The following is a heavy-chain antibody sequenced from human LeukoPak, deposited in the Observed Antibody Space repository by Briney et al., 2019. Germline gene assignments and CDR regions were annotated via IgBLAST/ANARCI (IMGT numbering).Heavy chain of an antibody. CDR1: GFTFTGYH. Sequence: GASVKVSCKASGFTFTGYHMHWVRQAPGQGLEWMGWINANSGGTNYEQKFQGRVTMTRDTSITTVYMDLSSLTSNDTAVYYCARVGPGGADPLFDYWGQGTLVIVSS. CDR2: INANSGGT. D-gene: IGHD4-23*01. J-gene: IGHJ4*02. V-gene: IGHV1-2*02. CDR3: ARVGPGGADPLFDY.